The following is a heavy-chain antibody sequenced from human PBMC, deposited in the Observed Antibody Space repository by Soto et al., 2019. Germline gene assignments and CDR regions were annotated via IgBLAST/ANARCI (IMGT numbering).Heavy chain of an antibody. CDR2: ISGSGSGR. CDR1: GFTFSDYY. J-gene: IGHJ4*02. CDR3: AKDDIEQYYDSSGYYRY. Sequence: PGGSLRLSCAASGFTFSDYYMSWIRQAPGKGLEWVSSISGSGSGRYYADSVKGRFTISRDNPKTTLFLQMNSLRAEDTAVYFCAKDDIEQYYDSSGYYRYWGQGTQVTVSS. D-gene: IGHD3-22*01. V-gene: IGHV3-23*01.